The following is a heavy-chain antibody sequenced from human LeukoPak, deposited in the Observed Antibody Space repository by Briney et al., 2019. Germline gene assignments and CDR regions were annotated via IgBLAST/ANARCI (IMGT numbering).Heavy chain of an antibody. V-gene: IGHV1-69*04. D-gene: IGHD1-26*01. J-gene: IGHJ5*02. CDR3: ARVGGLYHPAFDP. CDR2: IIPILGIA. Sequence: GASVKVSCKASGGTFSSYAISWVRQAPGQGLEWMGRIIPILGIANYAQKFQGRVTITADKSTSTAYMELSSLRSDDTAVYYCARVGGLYHPAFDPWGQGTLVTVSS. CDR1: GGTFSSYA.